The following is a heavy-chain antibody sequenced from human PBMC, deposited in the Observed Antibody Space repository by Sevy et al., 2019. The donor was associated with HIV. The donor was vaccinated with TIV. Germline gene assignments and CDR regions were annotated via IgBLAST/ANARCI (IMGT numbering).Heavy chain of an antibody. V-gene: IGHV3-72*01. Sequence: GGSLRLSCAASGFIFSDHYMEWVRQAPGKGLEWVGRIRNKADSYTTEYAASVKGRFTISRVDSKNSLYLLMNSLKTEDTAVYYCATHAGIAAAGRVFDYWGQGTLVTVSS. CDR1: GFIFSDHY. CDR3: ATHAGIAAAGRVFDY. J-gene: IGHJ4*02. D-gene: IGHD6-13*01. CDR2: IRNKADSYTT.